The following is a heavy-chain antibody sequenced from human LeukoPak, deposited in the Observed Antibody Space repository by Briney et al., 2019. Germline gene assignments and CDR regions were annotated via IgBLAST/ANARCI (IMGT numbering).Heavy chain of an antibody. V-gene: IGHV4-38-2*02. CDR2: IYHSGST. CDR1: GYSISGGYY. Sequence: PSETLSLTCTVSGYSISGGYYWGWIRQPPGKGLEWIGSIYHSGSTYYNPSLKSRVTISVDTSKNQFSLKLSSVTAADTAVYYCASLIYCGGDCLWGQGTLVTVSS. J-gene: IGHJ4*02. CDR3: ASLIYCGGDCL. D-gene: IGHD2-21*02.